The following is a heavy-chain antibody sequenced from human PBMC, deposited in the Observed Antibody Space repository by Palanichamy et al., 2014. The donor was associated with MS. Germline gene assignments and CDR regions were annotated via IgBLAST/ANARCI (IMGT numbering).Heavy chain of an antibody. CDR1: GYNFATYW. Sequence: EVLLVQSGAEVKKPGESLKISCQTSGYNFATYWIGWVRQMPGKGLEWMGLMYPAEFDARYTPSFEGQVTISADMSISTIYLQWDSLTASDTATYYCTRYANSADYVGQGTLVSVSS. V-gene: IGHV5-51*01. J-gene: IGHJ4*02. CDR2: MYPAEFDA. CDR3: TRYANSADY. D-gene: IGHD5-24*01.